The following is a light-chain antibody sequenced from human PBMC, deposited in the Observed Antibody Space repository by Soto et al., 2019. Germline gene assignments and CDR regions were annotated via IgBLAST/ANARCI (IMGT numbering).Light chain of an antibody. CDR1: QSVSSN. J-gene: IGKJ1*01. Sequence: EIVVTLSPATLSVSQGERATLSCRAGQSVSSNLAWYQQKPGQAPRLLIYGASTRATGIPARFSGSGSGTEFTLTISSLQSEDFAVYYCQQYNNWPRTFGQGTKVDIK. CDR2: GAS. CDR3: QQYNNWPRT. V-gene: IGKV3-15*01.